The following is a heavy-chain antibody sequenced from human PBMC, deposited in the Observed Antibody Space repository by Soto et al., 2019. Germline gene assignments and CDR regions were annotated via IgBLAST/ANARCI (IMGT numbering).Heavy chain of an antibody. Sequence: SQTLSLTCGICGDSVSNNGATWNWIRQSPSRGLEWLGRAYYRSRWLYDYATSVRGRISINPDTSKNQVSLQLNSVTPEDTAVYYCARDPPDSNSGFDCWGQGTLVTVSS. CDR1: GDSVSNNGAT. D-gene: IGHD1-26*01. CDR2: AYYRSRWLY. CDR3: ARDPPDSNSGFDC. V-gene: IGHV6-1*01. J-gene: IGHJ4*02.